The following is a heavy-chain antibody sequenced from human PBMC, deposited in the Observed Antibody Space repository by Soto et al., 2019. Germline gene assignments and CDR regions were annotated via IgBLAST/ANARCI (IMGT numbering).Heavy chain of an antibody. J-gene: IGHJ2*01. CDR3: ARLDCGGDCYSPHFDL. CDR2: IYYSGST. D-gene: IGHD2-21*02. Sequence: QLQLQESGPGLVKPSETLSLTCTVSGGSISSSSYYWGWIRQPPGKGLEWIGSIYYSGSTYYNPSLKSRVTLSVDTSKNQFSLKLSSVTAADTAVYYCARLDCGGDCYSPHFDLWGRGTLVTVSS. V-gene: IGHV4-39*01. CDR1: GGSISSSSYY.